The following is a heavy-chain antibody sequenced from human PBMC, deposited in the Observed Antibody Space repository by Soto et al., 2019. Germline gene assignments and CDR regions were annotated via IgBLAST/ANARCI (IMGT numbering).Heavy chain of an antibody. Sequence: EVQILESGGVLVQPGGSLRLSCAASGFTFSSYAMYWVRQAPGTGLAWVSGISDSGTGTYYADSVKGRFTISRDNSKNTVYLQMKSLRAEDTAVYYCAKDHTVVIRDAFDIWGQGTMVNVSS. CDR1: GFTFSSYA. CDR2: ISDSGTGT. D-gene: IGHD3-22*01. V-gene: IGHV3-23*01. CDR3: AKDHTVVIRDAFDI. J-gene: IGHJ3*02.